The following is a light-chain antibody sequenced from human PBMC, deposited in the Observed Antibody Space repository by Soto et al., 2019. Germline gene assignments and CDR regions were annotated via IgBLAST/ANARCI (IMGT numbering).Light chain of an antibody. V-gene: IGKV3-20*01. J-gene: IGKJ1*01. Sequence: VVLTQSPGTLSLSPGERATLSCRASQSVSSSDLAWYQQKPGQAPRLLMYDASSRATGIPDRFSGSGSGTDFTLTISRLETEDFAVYYCQQYGSSGTFGQGTKVDIK. CDR1: QSVSSSD. CDR3: QQYGSSGT. CDR2: DAS.